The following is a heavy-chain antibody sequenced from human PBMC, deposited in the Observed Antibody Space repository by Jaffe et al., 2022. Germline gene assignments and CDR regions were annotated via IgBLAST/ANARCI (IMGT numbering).Heavy chain of an antibody. D-gene: IGHD6-13*01. CDR3: ARDRYSSSSLAFDI. Sequence: EVQLVETGGGLIQPGGSLRLSCAASGFTVSSNYMSWVRQAPGKGLEWVSVIYSGGSTYYADSVKGRFTISRDNSKNTLYLQMNSLRAEDTAVYYCARDRYSSSSLAFDIWGQGTMVTVSS. CDR1: GFTVSSNY. J-gene: IGHJ3*02. CDR2: IYSGGST. V-gene: IGHV3-53*02.